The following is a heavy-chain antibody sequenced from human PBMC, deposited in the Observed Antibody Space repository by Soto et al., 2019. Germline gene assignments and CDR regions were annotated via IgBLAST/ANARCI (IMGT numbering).Heavy chain of an antibody. D-gene: IGHD3-22*01. V-gene: IGHV3-11*01. Sequence: GGSLRLSCAASGFTFSDYYMSWIRQAPGKGLEWVSYISSGGTTIYYADSVKGRFTISRDDAKNSLYLQMNSLRAEDTAVYFCATKGGGYYFGFDPWGQGTLVTVSS. CDR3: ATKGGGYYFGFDP. CDR2: ISSGGTTI. J-gene: IGHJ5*02. CDR1: GFTFSDYY.